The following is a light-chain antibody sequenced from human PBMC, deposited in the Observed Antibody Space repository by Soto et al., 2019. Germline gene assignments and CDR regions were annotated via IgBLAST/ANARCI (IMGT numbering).Light chain of an antibody. Sequence: EIVMTQSPATLSVSPGERATLSCRASQSVSSNLAWYQQKPGQAPRLLIYGASTRATGIPARFSGSGSGTKFTLTISSLQSEDFAVYYCQQYNNWPPVLTFGGGTKVDIK. J-gene: IGKJ4*01. V-gene: IGKV3-15*01. CDR2: GAS. CDR3: QQYNNWPPVLT. CDR1: QSVSSN.